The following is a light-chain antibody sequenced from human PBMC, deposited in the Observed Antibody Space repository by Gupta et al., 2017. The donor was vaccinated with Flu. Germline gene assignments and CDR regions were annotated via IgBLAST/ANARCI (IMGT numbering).Light chain of an antibody. V-gene: IGKV3-20*01. J-gene: IGKJ1*01. CDR3: QQYGGSPKT. Sequence: EIVLTQSPGTVSLSPGERATLSCRASQSDTSTYLDWYQQKPGQAPRLLIYGASSRATGIPDRFSGGGSGTDFTLTISRLEPEDSALYYCQQYGGSPKTFGQGTKVEVK. CDR1: QSDTSTY. CDR2: GAS.